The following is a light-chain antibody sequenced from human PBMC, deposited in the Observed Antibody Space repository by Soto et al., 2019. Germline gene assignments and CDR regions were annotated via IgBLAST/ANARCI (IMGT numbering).Light chain of an antibody. CDR1: GSNIGAGYD. CDR2: DTT. V-gene: IGLV1-40*01. CDR3: QSFDTNLKAVV. J-gene: IGLJ2*01. Sequence: QSVLTQPPSASGAPGQSVTISCIGSGSNIGAGYDVHWYQQLPGVAPKLLIFDTTNRPSGVPGRFSGSKSGASASLAITGLLPEDEADFFCQSFDTNLKAVVFGGGTKVTVL.